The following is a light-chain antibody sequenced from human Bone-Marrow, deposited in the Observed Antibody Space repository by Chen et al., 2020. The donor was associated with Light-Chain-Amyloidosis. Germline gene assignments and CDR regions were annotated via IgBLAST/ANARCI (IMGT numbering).Light chain of an antibody. J-gene: IGLJ3*02. V-gene: IGLV2-14*01. CDR3: SSYTSTSTLWV. CDR1: SSDIGGHDF. Sequence: QSALTQPASVSGSPGQSITISCTGTSSDIGGHDFVSWYQQYPGKAPKLLLKEVVIRPSGVSNRFSGSKSGITASLTVSGLQAEDEGTYYCSSYTSTSTLWVFGVGTNLAVL. CDR2: EVV.